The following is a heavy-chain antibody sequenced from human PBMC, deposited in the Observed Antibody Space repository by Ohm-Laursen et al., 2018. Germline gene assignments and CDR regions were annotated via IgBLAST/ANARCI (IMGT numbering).Heavy chain of an antibody. CDR3: ARHRYYDSRFDL. Sequence: SETLSLTCAVYGGSFSGYYWSWIRQPPGKGLEWIGEINHSGSTNYNPSLKSRVTISVDTSKNQFSLRLSSVTAADTAIYYCARHRYYDSRFDLWGQGTLVTVSS. CDR2: INHSGST. CDR1: GGSFSGYY. D-gene: IGHD3-22*01. V-gene: IGHV4-34*01. J-gene: IGHJ4*02.